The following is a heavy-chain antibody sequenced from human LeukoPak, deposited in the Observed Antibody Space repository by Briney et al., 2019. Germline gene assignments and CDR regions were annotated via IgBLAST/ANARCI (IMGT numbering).Heavy chain of an antibody. D-gene: IGHD3-22*01. CDR1: GGSISSYY. Sequence: SETLSLTCTVSGGSISSYYWSWIRQPAGQGLEWIGRIYTSGSTNYNPSLKSRVTMSVDTSKNQFSLKLSSVTAADTAVYYCARDGYYYDSSGYYYVSDYWGQGTLVTVSS. J-gene: IGHJ4*02. V-gene: IGHV4-4*07. CDR3: ARDGYYYDSSGYYYVSDY. CDR2: IYTSGST.